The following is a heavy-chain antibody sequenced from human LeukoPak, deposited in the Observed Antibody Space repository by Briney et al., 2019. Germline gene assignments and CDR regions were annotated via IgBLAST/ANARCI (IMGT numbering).Heavy chain of an antibody. Sequence: ASVTVSCKASGYTFTSYYMHWVRQAPGQGLEWMGIINPSGGSTSYAQKFQGRVTMTRDTSTSTVYMELSSLRSEDTAVYYCAGGPHHDAFDIWGQGTMVTVSS. J-gene: IGHJ3*02. CDR1: GYTFTSYY. CDR2: INPSGGST. V-gene: IGHV1-46*01. CDR3: AGGPHHDAFDI.